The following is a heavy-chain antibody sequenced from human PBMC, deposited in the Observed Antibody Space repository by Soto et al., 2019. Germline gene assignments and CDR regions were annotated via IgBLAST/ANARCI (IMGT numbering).Heavy chain of an antibody. V-gene: IGHV3-23*01. CDR1: GFTFSSHA. Sequence: EVQLLESGGGVVQPGGSLRLSCAASGFTFSSHAMSWVRQAPGKGLEWVSAIRCDGGSIYYADSVKGRFTISRDNSKDTLYLQMNSLRADDTAVYYCARDSVGHSSGFSNFDYWGQGTLVTVSS. J-gene: IGHJ4*02. CDR3: ARDSVGHSSGFSNFDY. D-gene: IGHD6-13*01. CDR2: IRCDGGSI.